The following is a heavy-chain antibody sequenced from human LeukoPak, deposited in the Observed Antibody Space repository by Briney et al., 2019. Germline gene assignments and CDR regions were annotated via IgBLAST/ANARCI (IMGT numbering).Heavy chain of an antibody. CDR1: GFAFSSYA. Sequence: LPGGSLRLSCVASGFAFSSYAMTWVRQAPGKGLEWVAVISYDGSNKYYADSVKGRFTISRDNSKNTLYLQMNSLRAEDTAVYYCASFFRRGYSYGYNYWGQGTLVTVSS. D-gene: IGHD5-18*01. CDR2: ISYDGSNK. CDR3: ASFFRRGYSYGYNY. V-gene: IGHV3-30-3*01. J-gene: IGHJ4*02.